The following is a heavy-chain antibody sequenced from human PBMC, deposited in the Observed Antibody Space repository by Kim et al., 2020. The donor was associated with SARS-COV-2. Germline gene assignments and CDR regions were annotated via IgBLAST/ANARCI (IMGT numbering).Heavy chain of an antibody. CDR2: IYYSGSA. CDR3: ARVLRYNFDLNQ. D-gene: IGHD1-1*01. CDR1: GGSIRTGDYY. J-gene: IGHJ4*02. Sequence: SETLSPTCTVSGGSIRTGDYYWSWIRQPPGKGLEWIGYIYYSGSAYYNPSLESRSTISVDTSKNQFSLRLSSVTAADTAIYYCARVLRYNFDLNQWGQGT. V-gene: IGHV4-30-4*01.